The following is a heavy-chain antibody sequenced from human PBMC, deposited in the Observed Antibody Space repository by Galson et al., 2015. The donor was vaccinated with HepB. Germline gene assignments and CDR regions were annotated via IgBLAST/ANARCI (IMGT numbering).Heavy chain of an antibody. CDR1: GFTFSSYE. J-gene: IGHJ6*02. CDR3: ASYLRITIFGVVSDGMDV. D-gene: IGHD3-3*01. Sequence: SLRLSCAASGFTFSSYEMNWVRQAPGKGLEWVSYISSSGSTIYYADSVKGRFTISRDNAKSSLYLQMNSLRAEDTAVYYCASYLRITIFGVVSDGMDVWGQGTTVTVSS. CDR2: ISSSGSTI. V-gene: IGHV3-48*03.